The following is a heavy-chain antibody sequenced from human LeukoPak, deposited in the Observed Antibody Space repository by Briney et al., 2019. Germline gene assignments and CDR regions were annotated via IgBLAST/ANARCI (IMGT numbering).Heavy chain of an antibody. CDR3: ARSGQIRGYSPLRSYYYYGMDV. Sequence: SETLSLTCTVSGGSISTFYWSWLRQPPGKGLEWIGYIFQTGHSNYNPSLKGRVTISVDTSKNQLSLKLSSVTAADTAVYYCARSGQIRGYSPLRSYYYYGMDVWGQGTTVTVSS. V-gene: IGHV4-59*01. D-gene: IGHD5-18*01. CDR1: GGSISTFY. J-gene: IGHJ6*02. CDR2: IFQTGHS.